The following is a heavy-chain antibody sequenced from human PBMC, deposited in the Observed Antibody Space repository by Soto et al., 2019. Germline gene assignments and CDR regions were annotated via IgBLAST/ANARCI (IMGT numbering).Heavy chain of an antibody. CDR1: WVKCRSHG. J-gene: IGHJ6*02. CDR2: IKQDGSEK. D-gene: IGHD3-22*01. CDR3: ARFYYDSSGYLQYPYYYYYGMDV. V-gene: IGHV3-7*04. Sequence: VRLQRLSYAVSWVKCRSHGSRCVRQATGKGLEWVANIKQDGSEKYYVDSVKGRFTISRDNAKNSLYLQMNSLRAEDTAVYYCARFYYDSSGYLQYPYYYYYGMDVWGQGTTVPSP.